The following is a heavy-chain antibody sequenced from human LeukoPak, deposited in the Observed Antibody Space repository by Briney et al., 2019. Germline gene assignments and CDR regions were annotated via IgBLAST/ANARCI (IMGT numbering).Heavy chain of an antibody. CDR1: GGSISRDY. D-gene: IGHD6-13*01. Sequence: PSETLSLTCTVSGGSISRDYWSWIRQPPGKGLEWIGYIYCAATTNYNPSLKSRVTISIDTSKNQFSPKLTSVTAADTAVYYCARDRPGASSLDYWGQGTLVTVSS. CDR2: IYCAATT. CDR3: ARDRPGASSLDY. J-gene: IGHJ4*02. V-gene: IGHV4-59*01.